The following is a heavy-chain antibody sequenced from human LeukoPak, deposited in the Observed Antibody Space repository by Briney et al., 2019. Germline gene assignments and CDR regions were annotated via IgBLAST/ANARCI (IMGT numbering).Heavy chain of an antibody. V-gene: IGHV4-34*01. D-gene: IGHD3-10*01. CDR2: INHCGST. Sequence: SETLSLTCAVYGGSFSGYYWSWIRQPPGKGLEWIGEINHCGSTNYNPSLKSRVTISVDTSKNQFSLKLSSVTAADTAVYYCARGHVLLWFGSPTPDYYYMDVWGKGTTVTVSS. J-gene: IGHJ6*03. CDR3: ARGHVLLWFGSPTPDYYYMDV. CDR1: GGSFSGYY.